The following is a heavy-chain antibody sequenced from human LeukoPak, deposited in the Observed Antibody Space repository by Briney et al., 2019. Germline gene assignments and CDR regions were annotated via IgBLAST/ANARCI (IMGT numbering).Heavy chain of an antibody. D-gene: IGHD3-16*01. CDR2: IYDSGST. J-gene: IGHJ4*02. Sequence: SETLSLTCTVSGGSIRSSYYYWGWIRQPPGKGLEWIGSIYDSGSTYYNPSLKSRVTISVDTSKNQFSLKLNSVTAADTAVYYCATQQGGNPAYWGQGTLVTVSS. CDR3: ATQQGGNPAY. V-gene: IGHV4-39*01. CDR1: GGSIRSSYYY.